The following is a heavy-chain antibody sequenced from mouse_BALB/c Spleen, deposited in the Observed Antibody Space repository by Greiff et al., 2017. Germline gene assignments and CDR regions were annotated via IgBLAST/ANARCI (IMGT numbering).Heavy chain of an antibody. J-gene: IGHJ4*01. CDR2: ISDGGSYT. D-gene: IGHD3-3*01. CDR3: ASLGAYAMDY. V-gene: IGHV5-4*02. CDR1: GFTFSDYY. Sequence: EVKLVESGGGLVKPGGSLKLSCAASGFTFSDYYMYWVRQTPEKRLEWVATISDGGSYTYYPDSVKGRFTISRDNAKNNLYLQMSSLKSEDTAMYYCASLGAYAMDYWGQGTSVTVSS.